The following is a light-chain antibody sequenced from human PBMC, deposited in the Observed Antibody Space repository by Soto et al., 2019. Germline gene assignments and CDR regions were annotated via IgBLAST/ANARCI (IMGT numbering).Light chain of an antibody. Sequence: QSALTQPASASGSPGQSITISCTGTSGDIGGYNYVSWYQQHPGKAPKLLISEVTNRPSGVPNRFSGSKSGNTASLTISGLQDEDEADYYCSSYTTNSTPVVFGGGTKLTVL. CDR3: SSYTTNSTPVV. CDR2: EVT. V-gene: IGLV2-14*01. CDR1: SGDIGGYNY. J-gene: IGLJ2*01.